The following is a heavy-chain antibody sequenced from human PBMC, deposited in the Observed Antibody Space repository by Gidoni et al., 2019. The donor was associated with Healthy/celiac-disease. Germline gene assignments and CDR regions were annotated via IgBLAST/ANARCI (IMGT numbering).Heavy chain of an antibody. CDR3: ASLVGATPDSYYYGMDV. J-gene: IGHJ6*02. V-gene: IGHV1-8*01. D-gene: IGHD1-26*01. Sequence: QVQLVQSGAEVTKPGASVKVSCKASEYTFTSYDINWVRQATGQGLEWMGWMNPNSGNTGYAQKFQGRVTMTRNTSISTAYMELSSLRSEDTAVYYCASLVGATPDSYYYGMDVWGQGTTVTVSS. CDR2: MNPNSGNT. CDR1: EYTFTSYD.